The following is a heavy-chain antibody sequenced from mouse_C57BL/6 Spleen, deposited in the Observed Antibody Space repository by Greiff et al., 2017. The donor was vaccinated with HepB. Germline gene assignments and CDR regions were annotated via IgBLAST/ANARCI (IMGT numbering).Heavy chain of an antibody. D-gene: IGHD1-1*01. CDR3: ARSDYYGSRYYYAMDY. J-gene: IGHJ4*01. V-gene: IGHV1-80*01. CDR1: GYAFSSYW. CDR2: IYPGDGDT. Sequence: VKLVESGAELVKPGASVKISCKASGYAFSSYWMNWVKQRPGKGLEWIGQIYPGDGDTNYNGKFKGKATLTADKSSSTAYMQLSSLTSEDSAVYFCARSDYYGSRYYYAMDYWGQGTSVTVSS.